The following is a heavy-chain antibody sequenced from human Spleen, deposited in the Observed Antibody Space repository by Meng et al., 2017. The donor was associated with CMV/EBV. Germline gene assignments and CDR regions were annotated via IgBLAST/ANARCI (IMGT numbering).Heavy chain of an antibody. CDR1: TCTHDR. J-gene: IGHJ3*02. CDR3: SRPWGDELLYSSGDAFDI. D-gene: IGHD2-2*02. Sequence: TCTHDRISWVRLAPGQAREWIGLTSDYNGNTNDAQKLQGRVTITTDTATSTAYMVLRSLRSDYTAVYYCSRPWGDELLYSSGDAFDIWGQGTMVTVSS. CDR2: TSDYNGNT. V-gene: IGHV1-18*01.